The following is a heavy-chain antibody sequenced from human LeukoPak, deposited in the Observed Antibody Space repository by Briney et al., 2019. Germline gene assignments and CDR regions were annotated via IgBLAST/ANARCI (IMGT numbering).Heavy chain of an antibody. J-gene: IGHJ4*02. CDR1: GFTFSSYA. D-gene: IGHD6-19*01. CDR2: ISGSGGST. Sequence: GGSLRLSCAASGFTFSSYAMSWVRQAPGKGLEWVSAISGSGGSTYYADSVKGRFTISRDNSKNTLYLQMNSLRAEDTAVYYCAKDYGRWFFSGWYYFDYWGQGTLVTVSS. V-gene: IGHV3-23*01. CDR3: AKDYGRWFFSGWYYFDY.